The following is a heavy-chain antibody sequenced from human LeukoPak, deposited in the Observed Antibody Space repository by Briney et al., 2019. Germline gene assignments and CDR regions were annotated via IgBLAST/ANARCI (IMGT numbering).Heavy chain of an antibody. CDR2: INPSGGST. CDR3: AADVFEGDKYYYYYYGMDV. V-gene: IGHV1-46*01. D-gene: IGHD2-21*02. J-gene: IGHJ6*02. CDR1: GYTFTSYY. Sequence: GASVKVSCKASGYTFTSYYMHWVRQAPGQGLEWMGIINPSGGSTSYAQKFQGRVTMTRDTSTSTVYMELSSLRSEDTAVYYCAADVFEGDKYYYYYYGMDVWGQGTTVTVSS.